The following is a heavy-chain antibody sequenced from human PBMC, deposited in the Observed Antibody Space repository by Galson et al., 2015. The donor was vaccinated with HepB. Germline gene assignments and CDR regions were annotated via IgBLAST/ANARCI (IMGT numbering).Heavy chain of an antibody. V-gene: IGHV6-1*01. D-gene: IGHD2-2*01. CDR2: TYYRAKWYT. Sequence: CAISGDSVSSNSAAWNWIRQSPSRGLEWLGRTYYRAKWYTDYAVSLRSRITINPDTSRNQVSLQLRSVTPEDTAVYYCARVGGTIYYSGMDVWGQGTTVTVS. CDR1: GDSVSSNSAA. J-gene: IGHJ6*02. CDR3: ARVGGTIYYSGMDV.